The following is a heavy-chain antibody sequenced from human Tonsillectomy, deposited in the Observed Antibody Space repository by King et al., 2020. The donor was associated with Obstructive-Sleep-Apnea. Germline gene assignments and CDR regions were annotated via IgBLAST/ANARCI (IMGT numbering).Heavy chain of an antibody. CDR1: GGSISSSSYY. J-gene: IGHJ4*02. CDR2: IFYSGIT. Sequence: QLQESGPGLVKPSETLSLTCTVSGGSISSSSYYWGWIRQPPGKGLEWIGSIFYSGITYYNPSLNSRVTISVDTSKNQFSLKLGSATAADTAVYYCARASMGGIRFLEWLSYPPDYWGQGTLVTVSS. CDR3: ARASMGGIRFLEWLSYPPDY. V-gene: IGHV4-39*07. D-gene: IGHD3-3*01.